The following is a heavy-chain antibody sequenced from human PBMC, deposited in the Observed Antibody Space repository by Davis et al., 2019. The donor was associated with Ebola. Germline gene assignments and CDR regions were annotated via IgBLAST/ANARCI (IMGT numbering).Heavy chain of an antibody. J-gene: IGHJ4*02. CDR2: MYTRGTT. Sequence: SETLSLTCTVSGDSINSGFFAWSWIRQPAGKGLEWIGHMYTRGTTNYNPSPKSRVTISGDTSKNQFSLRLNSVTAADTAIYFCARDRHDSRAYGFWGRGTLVTVFS. CDR1: GDSINSGFFA. CDR3: ARDRHDSRAYGF. V-gene: IGHV4-61*09. D-gene: IGHD3-22*01.